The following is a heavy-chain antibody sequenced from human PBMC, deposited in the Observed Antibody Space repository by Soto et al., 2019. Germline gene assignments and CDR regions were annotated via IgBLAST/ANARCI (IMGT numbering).Heavy chain of an antibody. D-gene: IGHD2-2*01. CDR2: VSKSGYT. V-gene: IGHV3-21*01. Sequence: GGSLRLSCVVSGFTFNNYGINWVRQAPGKGLEWVSSVSKSGYTYYSDSVKGRFTVSRDNAKNSVSLQMNTLRAEDTAVYYCAREDSIIIPAVSDFWGQGTLLTVSS. J-gene: IGHJ4*02. CDR3: AREDSIIIPAVSDF. CDR1: GFTFNNYG.